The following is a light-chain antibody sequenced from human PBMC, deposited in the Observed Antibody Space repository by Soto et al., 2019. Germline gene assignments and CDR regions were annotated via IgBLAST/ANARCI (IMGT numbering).Light chain of an antibody. Sequence: EIDLTQSPATLSVSVRGIATLSFRGSQSMSSWLAWYQQKPGQAPRLLIDDASSWATGIPSMFSGSGSGTEFTLTISSLHPDDSALYYYQQHSSAPGTVGQGTRLEIK. J-gene: IGKJ5*01. CDR1: QSMSSW. V-gene: IGKV3-11*01. CDR3: QQHSSAPGT. CDR2: DAS.